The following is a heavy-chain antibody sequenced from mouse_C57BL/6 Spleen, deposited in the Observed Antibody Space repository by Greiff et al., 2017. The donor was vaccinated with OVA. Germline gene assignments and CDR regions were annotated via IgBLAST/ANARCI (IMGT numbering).Heavy chain of an antibody. CDR1: GYAFSSYW. CDR3: ARTDDYSYAMDY. CDR2: IYPGDGDT. Sequence: QVQLQQSGAELVKPGASVKISCKASGYAFSSYWMNWVKQRPGKGLEWIGQIYPGDGDTNYNGKFKGKATLTADKSSSTSYMQLSILTSVDSAVYFCARTDDYSYAMDYWGQGTSVTVSS. J-gene: IGHJ4*01. D-gene: IGHD2-4*01. V-gene: IGHV1-80*01.